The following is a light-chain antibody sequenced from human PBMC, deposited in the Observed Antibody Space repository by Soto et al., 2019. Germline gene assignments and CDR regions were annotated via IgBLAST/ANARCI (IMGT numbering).Light chain of an antibody. Sequence: VVLTQSPATLSLSPGERATLSCRTSLSVSVYLDWYQPKPGQAPSLLIYAASTRATGIPARFIGNGSGTEFTLTIRSLKSEDFAVYYCQQYNNWWTFGQGTKVDIK. J-gene: IGKJ1*01. CDR1: LSVSVY. V-gene: IGKV3D-15*01. CDR3: QQYNNWWT. CDR2: AAS.